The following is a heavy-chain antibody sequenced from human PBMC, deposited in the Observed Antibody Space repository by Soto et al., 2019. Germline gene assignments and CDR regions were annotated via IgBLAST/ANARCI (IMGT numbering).Heavy chain of an antibody. Sequence: GGSLRLSCAASGFTFSSYWMSWVRQAPGKGLEWVANIKQDGSEKYYVDSVKGRFTVSRDNAKNSLYLQMNSLRAEDTAVYYCARVVYYYDSSGYYFSQHYFDFWGQGTLVTVSS. CDR2: IKQDGSEK. V-gene: IGHV3-7*01. D-gene: IGHD3-22*01. CDR1: GFTFSSYW. CDR3: ARVVYYYDSSGYYFSQHYFDF. J-gene: IGHJ4*02.